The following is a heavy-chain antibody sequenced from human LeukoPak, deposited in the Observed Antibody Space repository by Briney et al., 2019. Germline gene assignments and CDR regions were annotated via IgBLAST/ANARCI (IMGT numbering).Heavy chain of an antibody. CDR2: INHSGST. D-gene: IGHD1-26*01. CDR1: GGSFSGYY. Sequence: MASETLSLTCAVYGGSFSGYYWSWIRQPPGKGLEWIGEINHSGSTNYNPSLKSRVTISVDTSKNQFSLKLSSVTAADTAVYYCGGTVGAINSERELHHYGMDVWGQGTTVTVSS. CDR3: GGTVGAINSERELHHYGMDV. J-gene: IGHJ6*02. V-gene: IGHV4-34*01.